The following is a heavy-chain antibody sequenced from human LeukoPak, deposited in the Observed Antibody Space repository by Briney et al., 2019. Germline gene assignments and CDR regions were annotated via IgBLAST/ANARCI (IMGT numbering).Heavy chain of an antibody. Sequence: PGGSLRLSCAASGFTFSSYSMNWVRQAPGKGLEWVSSISSSSSYIYYADSVKGRFTISRDNSKNTLYLQMNSLRAEDTAVYYCAKCGYKIGIAAADDYWGQGTLVTVSS. CDR2: ISSSSSYI. CDR3: AKCGYKIGIAAADDY. CDR1: GFTFSSYS. D-gene: IGHD6-13*01. J-gene: IGHJ4*02. V-gene: IGHV3-21*04.